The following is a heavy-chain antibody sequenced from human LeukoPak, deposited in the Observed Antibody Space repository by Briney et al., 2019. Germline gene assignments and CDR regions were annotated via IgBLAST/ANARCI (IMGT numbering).Heavy chain of an antibody. CDR2: ISWNSGSI. J-gene: IGHJ4*02. V-gene: IGHV3-9*03. CDR3: AKDINDFWSGYLDY. Sequence: GRSLRLSCAGSGFTFDDYAMHWVRQAPGKGLEWVSGISWNSGSIGYADSVKGRFTISRDNAKNSLYLQMNSLRAEDMALYYCAKDINDFWSGYLDYWGQGTLVTVSS. D-gene: IGHD3-3*01. CDR1: GFTFDDYA.